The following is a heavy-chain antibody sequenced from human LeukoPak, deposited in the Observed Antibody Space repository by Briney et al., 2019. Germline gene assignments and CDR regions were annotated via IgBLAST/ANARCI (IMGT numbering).Heavy chain of an antibody. Sequence: GGSLRLTCAAFGFIVRSNHINWVRQAPGKGLEWVSITYSGDTTYYADSVKGRFIISRDDSKNTLSLQMNDLRVEDTAVYYCARERDSEWLPRSYYFDYWGQGTLVTVSS. V-gene: IGHV3-66*01. CDR2: TYSGDTT. D-gene: IGHD5-24*01. CDR1: GFIVRSNH. CDR3: ARERDSEWLPRSYYFDY. J-gene: IGHJ4*02.